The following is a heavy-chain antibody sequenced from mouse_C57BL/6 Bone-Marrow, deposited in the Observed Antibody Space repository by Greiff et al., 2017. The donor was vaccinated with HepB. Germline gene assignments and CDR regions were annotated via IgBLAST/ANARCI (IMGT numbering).Heavy chain of an antibody. CDR3: AVYYDYDYYAMDY. CDR1: GFTFSDYG. CDR2: ISSGSSTI. Sequence: EVQWVESGGGLVKPGGSLKLSCAASGFTFSDYGMHWVRQAPEKGLEWVAYISSGSSTIYYADTVKGRFTISRDNAKNTLFLQMTSLRSEDTAMYYCAVYYDYDYYAMDYWGQGTSVTVSS. J-gene: IGHJ4*01. D-gene: IGHD2-4*01. V-gene: IGHV5-17*01.